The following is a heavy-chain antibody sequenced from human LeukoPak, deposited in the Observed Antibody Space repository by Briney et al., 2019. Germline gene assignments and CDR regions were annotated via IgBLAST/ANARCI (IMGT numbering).Heavy chain of an antibody. CDR1: GFTFSSYS. CDR3: ARDSRYCSSTSCYRPPDY. D-gene: IGHD2-2*02. J-gene: IGHJ4*02. CDR2: ISSSSSTI. Sequence: GGSLRLSCAASGFTFSSYSMNWVRQAPGKGLEWVSYISSSSSTIYYADSVKGRFTISRDNAKNSLYLQTNSLRAEDTAVYYCARDSRYCSSTSCYRPPDYWGQGTLVTVSS. V-gene: IGHV3-48*04.